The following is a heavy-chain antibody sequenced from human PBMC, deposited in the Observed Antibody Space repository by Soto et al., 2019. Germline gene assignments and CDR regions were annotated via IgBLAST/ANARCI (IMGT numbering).Heavy chain of an antibody. J-gene: IGHJ1*01. Sequence: SVKVSCEASGGTFSSYAISWVRQAPVQGLEWMGGIIPIFGTANYAQKFQGRVTITADESTSTAYMELSSLRSEDTAVYYCARASEGYCGGDCYHEYFQHWGQGTLVTAPQ. V-gene: IGHV1-69*01. CDR1: GGTFSSYA. CDR3: ARASEGYCGGDCYHEYFQH. D-gene: IGHD2-21*02. CDR2: IIPIFGTA.